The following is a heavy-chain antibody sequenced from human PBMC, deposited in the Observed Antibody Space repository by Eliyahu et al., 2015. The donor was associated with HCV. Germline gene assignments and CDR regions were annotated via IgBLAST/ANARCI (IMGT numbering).Heavy chain of an antibody. CDR3: ARDDAWDY. Sequence: QVQLVESGGGVVQPGRSLRLSCAASGFTFSSYAMHWVRQAPGKGLEWVAVISYDGSNKYYADSVKGRFTISRDNSKNTLYLQMNSLRAEDTAVYYCARDDAWDYWGQGTLVTVSS. CDR1: GFTFSSYA. J-gene: IGHJ4*02. CDR2: ISYDGSNK. V-gene: IGHV3-30-3*01.